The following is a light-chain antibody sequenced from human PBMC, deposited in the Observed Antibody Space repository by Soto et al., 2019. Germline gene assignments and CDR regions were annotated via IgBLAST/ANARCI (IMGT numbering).Light chain of an antibody. CDR2: GAS. V-gene: IGKV3-15*01. J-gene: IGKJ5*01. CDR1: QSVSSN. CDR3: QQYNNWPPIT. Sequence: EIVLTQSPGTLSLSPGEIATLSCGASQSVSSNLAWYQQKPGQAPRLLIYGASTRATGIPARFSGSGSGTEFTLTISSLQSEDFAVYYCQQYNNWPPITFGQGTRLEI.